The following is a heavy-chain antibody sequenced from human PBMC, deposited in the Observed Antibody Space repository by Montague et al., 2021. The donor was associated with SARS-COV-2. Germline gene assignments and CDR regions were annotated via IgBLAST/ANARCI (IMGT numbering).Heavy chain of an antibody. J-gene: IGHJ4*02. CDR2: ISSDTLHT. V-gene: IGHV3-21*01. CDR1: GFTFSRNS. CDR3: ARGGEIDVWAPFGH. D-gene: IGHD3-16*01. Sequence: SLILSCATSGFTFSRNSINWVRQAPVKGLEWVSTISSDTLHTFYXGSVKGRFTISRDNAKNELYLQMNSLRAEDMAVYYCARGGEIDVWAPFGHWGQGTLVTVSS.